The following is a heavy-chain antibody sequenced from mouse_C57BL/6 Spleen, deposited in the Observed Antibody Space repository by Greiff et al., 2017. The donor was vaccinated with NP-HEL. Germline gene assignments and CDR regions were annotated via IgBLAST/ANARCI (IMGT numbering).Heavy chain of an antibody. J-gene: IGHJ2*01. CDR2: ISDGGSYT. V-gene: IGHV5-4*03. D-gene: IGHD2-2*01. CDR1: GFTFSSYA. CDR3: ARARSTMVTTFDY. Sequence: EVKLVESGGGLVKPGGSLKLSCVASGFTFSSYAMSWVRQTPEKRLEWVATISDGGSYTYYPDNVKGRFTISRDNAKNNLYLQMSHLKSEDTAMYYCARARSTMVTTFDYWGQGTTLTVSS.